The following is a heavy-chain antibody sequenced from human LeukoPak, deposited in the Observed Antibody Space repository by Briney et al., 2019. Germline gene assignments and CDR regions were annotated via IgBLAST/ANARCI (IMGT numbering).Heavy chain of an antibody. V-gene: IGHV1-2*04. CDR1: GYTFTGNY. CDR3: AREYSSSCFDF. J-gene: IGHJ4*02. Sequence: ASVKVSCKASGYTFTGNYIHWVRQAPGQGLEWMGWINPNSGGTNYAQKFQGWVTMTRDTSISTAYMELSRPKSDDTAVYYCAREYSSSCFDFWGQGTLVTVSS. CDR2: INPNSGGT. D-gene: IGHD6-13*01.